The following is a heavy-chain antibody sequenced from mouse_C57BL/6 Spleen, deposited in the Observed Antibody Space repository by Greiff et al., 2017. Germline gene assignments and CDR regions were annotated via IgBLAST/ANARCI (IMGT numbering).Heavy chain of an antibody. V-gene: IGHV1-80*01. J-gene: IGHJ2*01. D-gene: IGHD2-13*01. CDR2: IYPGDGDT. Sequence: QVQLQQSGAELVKPGASVKISCKASGYAFTSYWMNWVKQRPGQGLEWIGDIYPGDGDTNYNGKFKGKATLTADKSSSTAYMQLSSLTSEDSAVYYCARRYYCDIDYWGQGTPLTVSS. CDR3: ARRYYCDIDY. CDR1: GYAFTSYW.